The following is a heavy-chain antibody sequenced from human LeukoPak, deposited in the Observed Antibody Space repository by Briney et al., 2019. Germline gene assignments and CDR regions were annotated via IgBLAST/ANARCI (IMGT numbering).Heavy chain of an antibody. CDR3: ARVGHFWSGYFNYFDY. J-gene: IGHJ4*02. V-gene: IGHV3-21*01. Sequence: PGGSLRLSCAASGFTFSSYSMNWVRQAPGKGLEWVSSISSSSSYIYYADSVKGRFTISRDNAKNSLYLQMNSLRAEDTAVYYCARVGHFWSGYFNYFDYWGQGTLVTVSS. CDR2: ISSSSSYI. CDR1: GFTFSSYS. D-gene: IGHD3-3*02.